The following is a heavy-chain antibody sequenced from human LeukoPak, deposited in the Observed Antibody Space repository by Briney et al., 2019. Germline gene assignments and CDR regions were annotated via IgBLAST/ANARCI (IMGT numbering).Heavy chain of an antibody. CDR3: ARVGGITMIVVLIGDAFDI. D-gene: IGHD3-22*01. J-gene: IGHJ3*02. Sequence: SGTLPLTCAVSGGSISSSNWWSWVRQPPGKGLEWIGEIYHSGSTNYNPSLKSRVTISVDKSKNQFSLKLSSVTAADTAVYYCARVGGITMIVVLIGDAFDIWGQGTMVTVSS. CDR1: GGSISSSNW. V-gene: IGHV4-4*02. CDR2: IYHSGST.